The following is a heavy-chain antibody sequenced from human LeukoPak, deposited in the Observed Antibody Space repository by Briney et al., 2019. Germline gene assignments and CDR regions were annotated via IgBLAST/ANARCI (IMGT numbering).Heavy chain of an antibody. V-gene: IGHV3-23*01. Sequence: GGSLRLSCAASGFTFDDYGMSWVRQTPGKGLEWVSAISVSGNAYHADSVKGRFTISRDSSKNTLYLQMNSLRAEDTAVYYCARAFSTTAFDYWGQGTLVTVSS. CDR2: ISVSGNA. CDR3: ARAFSTTAFDY. CDR1: GFTFDDYG. J-gene: IGHJ4*02. D-gene: IGHD4-17*01.